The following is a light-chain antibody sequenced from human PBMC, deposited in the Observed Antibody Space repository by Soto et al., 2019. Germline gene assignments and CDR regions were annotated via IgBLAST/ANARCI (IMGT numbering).Light chain of an antibody. CDR1: SSDVGGYNY. CDR3: SSYTSSSSLVV. CDR2: DVS. V-gene: IGLV2-14*01. J-gene: IGLJ2*01. Sequence: QSALTQPASVSGSPGQSITISCTGTSSDVGGYNYVSWYQQHPGKAPKLLIYDVSNRPSGVSNRFSGSKSANTASLTISGLPGEDDDDYYCSSYTSSSSLVVFGGGTKVTVL.